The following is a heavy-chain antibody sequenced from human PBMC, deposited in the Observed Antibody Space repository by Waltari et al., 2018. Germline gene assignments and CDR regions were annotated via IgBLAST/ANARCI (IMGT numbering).Heavy chain of an antibody. V-gene: IGHV3-53*01. J-gene: IGHJ3*01. Sequence: EVQLVDSGGGLIQPGGSLRLSCVGSGFTVHSNYISWVRQVPGKGLEWVSNIPLGTNANYAESVRGRFTISRDNSKDTLYLQMNSLRVEDTAVYFCARHVSGPTRAAFDVWGQGTMVTVSP. D-gene: IGHD6-19*01. CDR1: GFTVHSNY. CDR3: ARHVSGPTRAAFDV. CDR2: IPLGTNA.